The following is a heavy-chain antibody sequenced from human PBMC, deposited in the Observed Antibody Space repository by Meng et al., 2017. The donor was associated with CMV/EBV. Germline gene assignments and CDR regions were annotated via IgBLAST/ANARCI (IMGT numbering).Heavy chain of an antibody. CDR1: CGSISRSY. V-gene: IGHV4-4*07. CDR3: ARGGLYYYDSSGHFDY. Sequence: AQLLGSGRRCVYPSEPLSLTFPGSCGSISRSYWSWIRQPAGKGLEWIGRIYTSGSTNYNPSLKSRVTMSVDTSKNQFSLKLSSVTAADTAVYYCARGGLYYYDSSGHFDYWGQGTLVTVSS. J-gene: IGHJ4*02. CDR2: IYTSGST. D-gene: IGHD3-22*01.